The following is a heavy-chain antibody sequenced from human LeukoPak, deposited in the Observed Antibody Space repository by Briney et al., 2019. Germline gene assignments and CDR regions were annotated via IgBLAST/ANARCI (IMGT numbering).Heavy chain of an antibody. D-gene: IGHD3-22*01. Sequence: SETLSLTCTVSGYSISSGYYWGWIRQPPGKGLEWIGSIYHSGSTYYNPSLKSRVTISVDTSKNQFSLKLSSVTAADTAVYYCARAEPWRHDSSGTLDYWGQGTLVTVSS. CDR1: GYSISSGYY. CDR3: ARAEPWRHDSSGTLDY. CDR2: IYHSGST. V-gene: IGHV4-38-2*02. J-gene: IGHJ4*02.